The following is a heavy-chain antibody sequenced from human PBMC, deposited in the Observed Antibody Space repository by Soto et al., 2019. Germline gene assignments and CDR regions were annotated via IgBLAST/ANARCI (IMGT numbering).Heavy chain of an antibody. Sequence: EVLLVESGGGLVQPGGSLRLSCAASGFTFRGYAMHWVRQAPGKGLEYISRISSDGGSTYYVNSVKGRFAISRDNSKNTMYLQLGSLRTDDMAVYYCARDGVATRAFDYWGQGTRVTVSS. CDR2: ISSDGGST. D-gene: IGHD5-12*01. J-gene: IGHJ4*02. CDR3: ARDGVATRAFDY. CDR1: GFTFRGYA. V-gene: IGHV3-64*01.